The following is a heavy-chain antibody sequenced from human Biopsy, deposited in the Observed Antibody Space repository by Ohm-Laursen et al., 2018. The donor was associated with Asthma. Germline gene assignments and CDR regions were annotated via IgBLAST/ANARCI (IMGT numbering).Heavy chain of an antibody. CDR2: ISSSSSYI. J-gene: IGHJ6*02. D-gene: IGHD2-2*01. V-gene: IGHV3-21*01. Sequence: SLRLSCAASGFTFSSYSMNWVRQAPGKGLEWVSSISSSSSYIYYADSVKDRFTISRDNAKNSLYLHMNSPRAEDTAVYYCARGGYCTSPTCPWGRYATDVWGQGTTVTVSS. CDR3: ARGGYCTSPTCPWGRYATDV. CDR1: GFTFSSYS.